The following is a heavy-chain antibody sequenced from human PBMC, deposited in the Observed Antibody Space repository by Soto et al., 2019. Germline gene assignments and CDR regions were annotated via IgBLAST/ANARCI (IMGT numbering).Heavy chain of an antibody. Sequence: PGGSLRLSCAASGFTFSSYAMSWVRQAPGKGLEWVSAISGSGGSTYYADSVKGRFTISRDNSKNTLYLQMNSLRAEDTAVYYCARRHYKIVLVPAATPYYYGMDVWGQGTTVTVSS. CDR2: ISGSGGST. J-gene: IGHJ6*02. D-gene: IGHD2-2*01. CDR3: ARRHYKIVLVPAATPYYYGMDV. CDR1: GFTFSSYA. V-gene: IGHV3-23*01.